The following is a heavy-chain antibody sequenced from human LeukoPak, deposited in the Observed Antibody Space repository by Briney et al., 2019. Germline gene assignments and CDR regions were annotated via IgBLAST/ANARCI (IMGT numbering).Heavy chain of an antibody. CDR2: ISYDGSNK. J-gene: IGHJ4*02. D-gene: IGHD3-10*01. Sequence: GGSLRLSCAASGFTFSSYAMHWVRQAPGKGLEWVAVISYDGSNKYYADSVKGRFTISRDNSKNTLYLQMNSLRAEDTAVYYCARAIMVRGVIQPPFDYWGQGTLVTVSS. CDR1: GFTFSSYA. CDR3: ARAIMVRGVIQPPFDY. V-gene: IGHV3-30-3*01.